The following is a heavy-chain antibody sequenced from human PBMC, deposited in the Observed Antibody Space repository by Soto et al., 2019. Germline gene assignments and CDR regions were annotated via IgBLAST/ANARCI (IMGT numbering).Heavy chain of an antibody. D-gene: IGHD4-17*01. CDR3: ARGDNYGDYVDY. J-gene: IGHJ4*02. V-gene: IGHV4-30-2*01. Sequence: SETLSLTCAVSGGSISSGGYSWSLIRQPPGKGLEWIGYIYHSGSTYYNPSLKSRVTISVDRSKNQFSLKLSSVTAADTAVYYCARGDNYGDYVDYWGQGTLVTVSS. CDR2: IYHSGST. CDR1: GGSISSGGYS.